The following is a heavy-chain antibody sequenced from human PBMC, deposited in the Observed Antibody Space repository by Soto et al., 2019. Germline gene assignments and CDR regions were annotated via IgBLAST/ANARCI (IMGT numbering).Heavy chain of an antibody. CDR1: GGSISSGDYY. Sequence: PSETLSLTCTVSGGSISSGDYYWSWIRQPPGKGLEWIGYIYYSGSTYYNPSLKSRVTISVDTSKNQFSLKLSSVTAADTAVYYCARGNSGSYYSLKYNWFDPWGQGTLVTVSS. V-gene: IGHV4-30-4*01. J-gene: IGHJ5*02. D-gene: IGHD1-26*01. CDR3: ARGNSGSYYSLKYNWFDP. CDR2: IYYSGST.